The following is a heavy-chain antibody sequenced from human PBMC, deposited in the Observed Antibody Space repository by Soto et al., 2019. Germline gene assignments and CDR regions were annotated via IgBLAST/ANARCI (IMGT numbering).Heavy chain of an antibody. CDR1: GYTFIRYG. J-gene: IGHJ4*02. CDR2: INAGNGNT. V-gene: IGHV1-3*01. Sequence: ASVKVSCKASGYTFIRYGITWVRQAPGQRLEWMGWINAGNGNTKYSQKFQGRVTITRDTSASTAYMELSSLRSEDTAVYYCARGSGPMIEWHWGQGTLVTVSS. D-gene: IGHD3-22*01. CDR3: ARGSGPMIEWH.